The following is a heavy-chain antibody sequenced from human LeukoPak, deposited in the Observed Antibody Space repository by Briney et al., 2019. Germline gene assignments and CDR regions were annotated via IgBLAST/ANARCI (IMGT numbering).Heavy chain of an antibody. D-gene: IGHD6-6*01. CDR2: INHSGST. V-gene: IGHV4-34*01. Sequence: PSETLSLTCAVYGGSFSGYYWSWIRQPPGKGLEWIGEINHSGSTNYNPSLKSRVTISVDTSKNQFSLKLSSVTAADTAVYYCARRRDSSSDAFDIWGQGTMVTVSS. CDR3: ARRRDSSSDAFDI. CDR1: GGSFSGYY. J-gene: IGHJ3*02.